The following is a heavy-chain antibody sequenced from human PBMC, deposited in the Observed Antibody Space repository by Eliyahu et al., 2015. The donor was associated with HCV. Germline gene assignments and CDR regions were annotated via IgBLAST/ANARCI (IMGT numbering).Heavy chain of an antibody. J-gene: IGHJ5*02. V-gene: IGHV4-39*01. Sequence: QLQLQESGPGLVKPSETLSLTCXVSGGSIXSSXYYWGLIRXPPGKGLEWIGSIYXSGSXYYNPSLKSRVTISVDTSKNQFSLKLSSVTAADTAVYYCARLSGHTVQYSSGWFHLNWFDPWGQGTLVTVSS. CDR3: ARLSGHTVQYSSGWFHLNWFDP. CDR1: GGSIXSSXYY. D-gene: IGHD6-19*01. CDR2: IYXSGSX.